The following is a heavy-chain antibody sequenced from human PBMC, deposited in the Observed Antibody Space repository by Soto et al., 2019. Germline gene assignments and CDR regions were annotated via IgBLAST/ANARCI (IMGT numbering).Heavy chain of an antibody. CDR3: ARSSPTLYYYYYGMDV. J-gene: IGHJ6*02. CDR2: IKQDGSEK. D-gene: IGHD6-13*01. CDR1: GFTFSSYW. V-gene: IGHV3-7*05. Sequence: PGGSLRLSCAASGFTFSSYWMSWVRQAPGKGLEWVANIKQDGSEKYYVDSVKGRFTISRDNAKNSLYLQMNSLRAEDTAVYYCARSSPTLYYYYYGMDVWGQGTTVTVSS.